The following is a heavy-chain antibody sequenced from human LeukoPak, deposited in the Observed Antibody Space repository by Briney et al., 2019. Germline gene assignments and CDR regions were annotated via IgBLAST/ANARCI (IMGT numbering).Heavy chain of an antibody. V-gene: IGHV3-23*01. CDR1: GFTFSSYA. CDR3: AKAVVIVPTATPFDY. Sequence: GGSLRLSCAASGFTFSSYAMTWVRQAPGKGLEWVSIISGSGGSTYYADSVKGRFTISRDNSKNTLYLQMNSLRAEDTAVYYCAKAVVIVPTATPFDYWGQGTLVTVSS. D-gene: IGHD2-2*01. J-gene: IGHJ4*02. CDR2: ISGSGGST.